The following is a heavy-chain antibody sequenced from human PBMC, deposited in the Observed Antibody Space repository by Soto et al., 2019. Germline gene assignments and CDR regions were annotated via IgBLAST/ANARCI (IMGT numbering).Heavy chain of an antibody. CDR2: IYYSGST. D-gene: IGHD4-17*01. V-gene: IGHV4-31*03. CDR1: GGSISSGGYY. J-gene: IGHJ6*02. Sequence: QVQLQESGPGLVKPSQTLSLTCTVSGGSISSGGYYWSWIRQHPGKGLEWIGYIYYSGSTYYNPSLKSRVTISVGASKNQFSLKLSSVTAADTAVYYCARGVTTAVYYGMDVWGQGTKVTVSS. CDR3: ARGVTTAVYYGMDV.